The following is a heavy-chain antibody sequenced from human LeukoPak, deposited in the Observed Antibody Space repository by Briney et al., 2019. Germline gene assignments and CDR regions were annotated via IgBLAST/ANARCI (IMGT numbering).Heavy chain of an antibody. CDR3: ARGGVTMIVVVVPNWFDP. D-gene: IGHD3-22*01. Sequence: PGGSLRLSCAASGFTFSSYAMSWVRQPPGKGLEWIGSIYYSGSTYYNPSLKSRVTISVDTSKNQFSLKLSSVTAADTAVYYCARGGVTMIVVVVPNWFDPWGQGTLVTVSS. V-gene: IGHV4-38-2*01. J-gene: IGHJ5*02. CDR2: IYYSGST. CDR1: GFTFSSYA.